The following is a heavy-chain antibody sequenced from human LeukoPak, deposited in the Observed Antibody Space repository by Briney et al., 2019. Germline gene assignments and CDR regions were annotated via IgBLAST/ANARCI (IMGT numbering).Heavy chain of an antibody. V-gene: IGHV1-2*02. CDR3: ARVRGLLWFGEFPLDY. J-gene: IGHJ4*02. CDR1: GYTFTGYY. D-gene: IGHD3-10*01. CDR2: INPNSGGT. Sequence: AASVKVSCKASGYTFTGYYMHWVRQAPGQGLEWMGWINPNSGGTNYAQKFQGRVTMTRDTSISTAYMELSRLRSDDTAVYYCARVRGLLWFGEFPLDYWGQGTLVTVSS.